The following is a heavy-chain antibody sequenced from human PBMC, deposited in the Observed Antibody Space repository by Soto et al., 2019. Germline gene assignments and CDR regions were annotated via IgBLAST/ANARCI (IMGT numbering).Heavy chain of an antibody. Sequence: PGRSLRLSCAASGFTFSSYWMSWVRQAPGKGLEWVANIKQDGSEKYYVDSVKGRFTISRDNAKNSLYLQMNSLRAEDTAVYYCARYAVHSSGRLDYWGQGTLVTVSS. CDR1: GFTFSSYW. CDR3: ARYAVHSSGRLDY. V-gene: IGHV3-7*05. D-gene: IGHD3-22*01. J-gene: IGHJ4*02. CDR2: IKQDGSEK.